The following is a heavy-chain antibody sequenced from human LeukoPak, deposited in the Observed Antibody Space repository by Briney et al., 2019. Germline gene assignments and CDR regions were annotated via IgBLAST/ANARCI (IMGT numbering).Heavy chain of an antibody. V-gene: IGHV3-9*01. CDR1: GFTFDDYA. J-gene: IGHJ3*02. CDR3: AKGHGFVAFDI. D-gene: IGHD2-21*01. Sequence: PGGSLRLSCAASGFTFDDYAMHWVRQAPGKGLEWVSGISWNSGSIGYADSVKGRFTVSRDNAKNSLYLQMNSLRAEDTALYYCAKGHGFVAFDIWGQGTMVTVSS. CDR2: ISWNSGSI.